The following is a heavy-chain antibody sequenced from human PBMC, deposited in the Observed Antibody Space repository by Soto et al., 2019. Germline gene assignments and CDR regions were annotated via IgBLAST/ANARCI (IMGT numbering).Heavy chain of an antibody. CDR1: GGSISTDNW. J-gene: IGHJ4*02. D-gene: IGHD4-17*01. Sequence: QVQLQESGPGLVKPSGTLSLTCAVSGGSISTDNWWTWVRQPPGKGLEWIGEIYRSGNTHYNPSLKGRVTISVDKSKNQFSLKLSSVTAADTAVYYCATDDYGDDFDYWGQGTLVTVSS. CDR3: ATDDYGDDFDY. CDR2: IYRSGNT. V-gene: IGHV4-4*02.